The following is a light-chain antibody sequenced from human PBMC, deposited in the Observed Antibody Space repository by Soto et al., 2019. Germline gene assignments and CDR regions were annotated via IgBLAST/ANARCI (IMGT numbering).Light chain of an antibody. Sequence: EVVMTQSPATLSVSPGERATLSCRASQSVTTNMAWYQQKPGQAPRLLIYGASTRATGIPARFSGSGSGTDFTFTISSLQSEDFAVYYCQQYNNWPPWTFGQGTKVDIK. CDR3: QQYNNWPPWT. V-gene: IGKV3-15*01. CDR2: GAS. J-gene: IGKJ1*01. CDR1: QSVTTN.